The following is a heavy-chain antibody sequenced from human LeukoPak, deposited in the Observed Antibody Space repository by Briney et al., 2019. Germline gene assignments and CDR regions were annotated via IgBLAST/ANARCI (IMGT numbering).Heavy chain of an antibody. CDR1: GFTFSDYG. Sequence: PGGSLRLSCAASGFTFSDYGIHWVRQAPGKGVEGGAFIRFDGSSKYYTDSVKGRFTISRDNSKNTLYLQMNSLRAEDTAVYYCAKEGTASKPSDLDYWGQGTLVTVSS. V-gene: IGHV3-30*02. CDR2: IRFDGSSK. CDR3: AKEGTASKPSDLDY. J-gene: IGHJ4*02. D-gene: IGHD1/OR15-1a*01.